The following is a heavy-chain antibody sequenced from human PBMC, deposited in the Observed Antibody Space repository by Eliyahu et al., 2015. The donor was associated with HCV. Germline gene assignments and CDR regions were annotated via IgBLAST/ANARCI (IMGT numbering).Heavy chain of an antibody. CDR2: IYTSGGT. CDR3: ARDQPYYYDSSGYYQYYMDV. D-gene: IGHD3-22*01. Sequence: QVQLQESGPGLVKPSQTLSLTCTVSGGXISSGNYYWSWIRQPAGKGLEGLGGIYTSGGTSYNPSLKSRVTISVDTSKNQFSLKLSSVTAADTAVYYCARDQPYYYDSSGYYQYYMDVWGKGTTVTVSS. J-gene: IGHJ6*03. V-gene: IGHV4-61*02. CDR1: GGXISSGNYY.